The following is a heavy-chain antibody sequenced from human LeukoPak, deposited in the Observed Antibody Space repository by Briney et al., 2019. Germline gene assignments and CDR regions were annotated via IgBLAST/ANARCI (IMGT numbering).Heavy chain of an antibody. V-gene: IGHV1-18*01. J-gene: IGHJ4*02. Sequence: EASVKVSCKVSGYTLTELSMHWVRQAPGQGLEWMGWISGYNGHTNYAQKLQGRVTMTTHTSTSTAYMELRSLRSDDTAVYYCARAGHRKYYYDNAYDYWGQGTLVTVSS. CDR2: ISGYNGHT. CDR3: ARAGHRKYYYDNAYDY. CDR1: GYTLTELS. D-gene: IGHD3-22*01.